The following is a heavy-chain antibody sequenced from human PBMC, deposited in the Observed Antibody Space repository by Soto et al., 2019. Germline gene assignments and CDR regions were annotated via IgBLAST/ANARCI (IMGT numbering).Heavy chain of an antibody. CDR3: TTDSYTSVIVVRFDY. D-gene: IGHD3-22*01. CDR1: GLALRNAW. J-gene: IGHJ4*01. CDR2: IKSKGHGGTT. Sequence: PGGSLRLSCAASGLALRNAWINWVRQAPGKGLEWVGRIKSKGHGGTTDFAAPVRGRFAISRDDSRNLVYMQMNSLNTEDTAVYYCTTDSYTSVIVVRFDYWGHGTLVTVSS. V-gene: IGHV3-15*07.